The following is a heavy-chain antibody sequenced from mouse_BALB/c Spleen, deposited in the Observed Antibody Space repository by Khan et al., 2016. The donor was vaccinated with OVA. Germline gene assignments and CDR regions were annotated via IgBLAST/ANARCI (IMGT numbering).Heavy chain of an antibody. CDR1: GFSLTNYG. CDR2: IWSGGIT. V-gene: IGHV2-2*02. CDR3: AKNRNGYFDY. J-gene: IGHJ2*01. Sequence: VQLLESGPGLVQPSQSLSITCTVSGFSLTNYGVHWVRQSPGKGLEWLGVIWSGGITDYNETFISRLSISKDISKSQVFFKMNSLQATDTAIYYCAKNRNGYFDYWGQGTTLTVSS. D-gene: IGHD1-1*02.